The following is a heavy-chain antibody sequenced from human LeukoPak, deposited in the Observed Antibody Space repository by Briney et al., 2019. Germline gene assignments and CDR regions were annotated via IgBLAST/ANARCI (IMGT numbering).Heavy chain of an antibody. V-gene: IGHV3-7*03. J-gene: IGHJ4*02. CDR3: AKEGRSLQTY. CDR1: GFMFSSNW. D-gene: IGHD5-24*01. Sequence: GGSLRLSCAASGFMFSSNWMSWVRLAPGKGLEWVANIKEDGTETYYVDSVKGRFAISRDNAKNSLYLQMNSLRVEDTAVYYCAKEGRSLQTYWGQGTLITVSS. CDR2: IKEDGTET.